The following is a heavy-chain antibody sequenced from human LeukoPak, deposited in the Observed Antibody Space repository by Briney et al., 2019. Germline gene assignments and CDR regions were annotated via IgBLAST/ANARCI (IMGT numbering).Heavy chain of an antibody. CDR3: ARHDSFIPY. CDR2: ISDNEGST. Sequence: GGSLRLSCAASGFTFNYYAMSWVRQAPGKGLEWVSDISDNEGSTYYTDSVKGRFTISRDNTKNTVYLQMNNLRPDDSAVYFCARHDSFIPYWGQGTLLTVSS. V-gene: IGHV3-23*01. J-gene: IGHJ4*02. CDR1: GFTFNYYA. D-gene: IGHD5-18*01.